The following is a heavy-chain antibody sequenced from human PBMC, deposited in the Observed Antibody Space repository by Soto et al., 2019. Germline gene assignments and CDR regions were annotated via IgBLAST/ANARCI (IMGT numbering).Heavy chain of an antibody. Sequence: VQLVESGGGVVQPGRSLRLSCAASGFTFSSYGMHCVRQAPGKGLEWVAVISYDGGDKKYADSVKGRFTISRDNSKNTLYVQMNSLRAEDTAVYYCAKDRDYGGASYYFDYWGQGTLVTVSS. CDR2: ISYDGGDK. D-gene: IGHD4-17*01. J-gene: IGHJ4*02. CDR1: GFTFSSYG. CDR3: AKDRDYGGASYYFDY. V-gene: IGHV3-30*18.